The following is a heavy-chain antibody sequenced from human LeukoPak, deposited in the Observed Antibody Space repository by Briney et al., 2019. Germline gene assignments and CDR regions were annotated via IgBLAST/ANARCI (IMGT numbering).Heavy chain of an antibody. CDR2: ISGSVGST. V-gene: IGHV3-23*01. CDR1: GFTFSSYA. J-gene: IGHJ4*02. CDR3: ARDKDSSSWYDQYQLDY. D-gene: IGHD6-13*01. Sequence: PGGSLRLSCAASGFTFSSYAMSWVRKAPRKGPEWVSAISGSVGSTYYAASVKGRFTISRDNSKNTLYLKMNSLRAEDTAVYYCARDKDSSSWYDQYQLDYWGQGTLVTVSS.